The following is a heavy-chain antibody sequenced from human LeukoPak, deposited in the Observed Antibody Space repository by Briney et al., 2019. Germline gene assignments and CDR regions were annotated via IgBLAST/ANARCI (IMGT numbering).Heavy chain of an antibody. CDR1: GGSISDYY. Sequence: SETLSLTCTVSGGSISDYYWSWIRQPPGKGLEWIGYIYYSGSTNYNPSLKSRVTISVDTSKNQFSLKLSSVTAADTAVYYCARTAFSGYYDSSGYYQASYFDYWGQGTLVTVSS. D-gene: IGHD3-22*01. V-gene: IGHV4-59*01. CDR2: IYYSGST. J-gene: IGHJ4*02. CDR3: ARTAFSGYYDSSGYYQASYFDY.